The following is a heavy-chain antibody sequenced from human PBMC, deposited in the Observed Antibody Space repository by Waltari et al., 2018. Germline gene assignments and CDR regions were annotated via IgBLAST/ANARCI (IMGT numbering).Heavy chain of an antibody. CDR3: AVGGIVATSPFDY. CDR2: VIPIFGTA. CDR1: GGTFSRYA. D-gene: IGHD5-12*01. Sequence: QVQLVQSGAEVKKPGSSVKVSCKAAGGTFSRYALSRVPKAPGQGLEWMGGVIPIFGTANYAQKFQGRVTITADESTSTAYMELSSLRSEDTAVYYCAVGGIVATSPFDYWGQGTLVTVSS. J-gene: IGHJ4*02. V-gene: IGHV1-69*12.